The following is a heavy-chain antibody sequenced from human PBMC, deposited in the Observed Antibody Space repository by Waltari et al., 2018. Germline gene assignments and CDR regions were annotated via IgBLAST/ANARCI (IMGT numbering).Heavy chain of an antibody. D-gene: IGHD3-3*01. CDR2: ISSSGSTI. V-gene: IGHV3-11*04. J-gene: IGHJ3*02. CDR3: ARDRDITIFGGGYSAGYAFDI. CDR1: GFTFSDYY. Sequence: QVQLVESGGGLVKPGGSLRLSCAASGFTFSDYYMSWIRQAPGKGLEWVSYISSSGSTIYYADSVKGRFTISRDNAKNSLYLQMNILRAEDTAVYYCARDRDITIFGGGYSAGYAFDIWGQGTMVTVSS.